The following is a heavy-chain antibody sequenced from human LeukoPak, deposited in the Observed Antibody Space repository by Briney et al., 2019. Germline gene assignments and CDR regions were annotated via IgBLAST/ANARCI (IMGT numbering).Heavy chain of an antibody. CDR3: ARDFVWAVDY. D-gene: IGHD3-16*01. V-gene: IGHV1-46*01. Sequence: ASVKVSCKAFGFTFSSYHIHWVRQAPGQGLEWMGIIKPRDDSTIYAQKFQGGLIMTRDTSTSTAYTELSSLRSDDTALYYCARDFVWAVDYWGQGSLVTVSS. CDR2: IKPRDDST. J-gene: IGHJ4*02. CDR1: GFTFSSYH.